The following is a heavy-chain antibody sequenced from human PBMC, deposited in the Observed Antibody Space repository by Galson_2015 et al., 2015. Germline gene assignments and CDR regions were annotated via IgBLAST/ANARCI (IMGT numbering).Heavy chain of an antibody. D-gene: IGHD6-19*01. Sequence: ETLSLTCTVSGGSISSSSYYWGWIRQPPGKGLEWIGSIYYSGSTYYNPSLKSRVTISVDTSKNQFSLKLSSVTAADTAVYYCASSSGWYGSVVNWFDPWGQGTLVTVSS. CDR1: GGSISSSSYY. J-gene: IGHJ5*02. CDR2: IYYSGST. CDR3: ASSSGWYGSVVNWFDP. V-gene: IGHV4-39*07.